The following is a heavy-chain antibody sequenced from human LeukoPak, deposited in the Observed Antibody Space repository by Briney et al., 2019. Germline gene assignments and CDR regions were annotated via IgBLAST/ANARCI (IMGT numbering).Heavy chain of an antibody. CDR3: AREVRTIFGVVIPMDV. J-gene: IGHJ6*04. Sequence: SETLSLTCTVSGGSISSGSYYWSWIRQPAGKGLEWIGRIYTSGSTNYNPSLKSRVTISVDTSKNQFSLKLSSVTAADTAVYYCAREVRTIFGVVIPMDVWGKGTTVTVSS. CDR2: IYTSGST. V-gene: IGHV4-61*02. D-gene: IGHD3-3*01. CDR1: GGSISSGSYY.